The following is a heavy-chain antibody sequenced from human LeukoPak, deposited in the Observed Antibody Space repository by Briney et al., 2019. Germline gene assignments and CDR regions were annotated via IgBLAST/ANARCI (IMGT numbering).Heavy chain of an antibody. D-gene: IGHD2-2*01. Sequence: ASVKVSCKASGYTFTGYYMHWGRQAPGHRLEWMGWINPNSVGTNYEQKFQGRVTMTRDTSISTAYMELSRLRSDDTAGYYCASPSCDSTSCYGWFDPWGQGTLVTVSS. CDR2: INPNSVGT. CDR1: GYTFTGYY. J-gene: IGHJ5*02. CDR3: ASPSCDSTSCYGWFDP. V-gene: IGHV1-2*02.